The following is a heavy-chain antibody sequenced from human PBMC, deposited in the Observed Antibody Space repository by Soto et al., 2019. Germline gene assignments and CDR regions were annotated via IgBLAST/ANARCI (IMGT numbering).Heavy chain of an antibody. Sequence: ITLKESGPTLVKPTQTLTLTCTFSGFSLNTGGVGVGWVRQPRGKAMEWLALIYWDDDERYRPSLRSRLNITKDTINNQVVLTMTNMDPEDTAPYYCVRNWRYYGGDYYYGMDSWGQGTTGTFSS. CDR3: VRNWRYYGGDYYYGMDS. CDR1: GFSLNTGGVG. D-gene: IGHD3-10*01. J-gene: IGHJ6*02. CDR2: IYWDDDE. V-gene: IGHV2-5*02.